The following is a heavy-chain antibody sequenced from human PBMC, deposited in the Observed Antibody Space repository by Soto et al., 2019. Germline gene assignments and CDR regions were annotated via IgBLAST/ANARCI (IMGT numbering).Heavy chain of an antibody. Sequence: SETLSLTCTVSGGSISSYYWSWIRQPPGKGLEWIGYIYYSGSTNYNPSLKSRVTISVDTSKNQFSLKLSSVTAADTAVYYCGRRYVWAFDIWGQGTMATASS. D-gene: IGHD3-16*01. CDR3: GRRYVWAFDI. CDR2: IYYSGST. J-gene: IGHJ3*02. V-gene: IGHV4-59*08. CDR1: GGSISSYY.